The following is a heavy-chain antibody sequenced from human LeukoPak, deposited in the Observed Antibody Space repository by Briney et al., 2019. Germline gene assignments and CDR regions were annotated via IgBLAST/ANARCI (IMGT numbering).Heavy chain of an antibody. CDR1: GYTFTGYY. V-gene: IGHV1-2*02. CDR3: ARECIAVAGTRWFDP. D-gene: IGHD6-19*01. Sequence: GASVKVSCKASGYTFTGYYMHWVRQAPGQGLEWMGWINPNSGGTNYAQKFQGRVTITRDTSISTAYMELSRLRSDDTAVYYCARECIAVAGTRWFDPWGQGTLVTVSS. J-gene: IGHJ5*02. CDR2: INPNSGGT.